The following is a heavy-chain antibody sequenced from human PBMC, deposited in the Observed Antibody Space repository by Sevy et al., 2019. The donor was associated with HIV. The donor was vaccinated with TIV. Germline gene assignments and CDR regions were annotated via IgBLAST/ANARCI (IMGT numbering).Heavy chain of an antibody. Sequence: GGSLRLSCAASGFTFSNAWMSWVRQAPGKGLEWVGRIKSKTDGGTTDYAAPVKGRFTISRDDSKNTRYLQMNSLKTEDTAVYYCTTGCGYCSGGSCYCPPEMGEYFQHWGQGTLVTVSS. V-gene: IGHV3-15*01. D-gene: IGHD2-15*01. CDR3: TTGCGYCSGGSCYCPPEMGEYFQH. CDR2: IKSKTDGGTT. CDR1: GFTFSNAW. J-gene: IGHJ1*01.